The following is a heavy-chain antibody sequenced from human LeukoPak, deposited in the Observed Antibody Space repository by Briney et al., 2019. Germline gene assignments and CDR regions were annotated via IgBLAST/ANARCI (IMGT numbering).Heavy chain of an antibody. CDR3: AAGIAAEVHDY. CDR2: INHSGST. D-gene: IGHD6-13*01. V-gene: IGHV4-34*01. CDR1: GGSFSGYY. Sequence: SETLSLTCAVYGGSFSGYYWSWIRQPPGKGLEWIGEINHSGSTNYNPSLKSRVTISVDTSKNQFSLKLSSVTAADTAVYYCAAGIAAEVHDYWGQGTLVTVSS. J-gene: IGHJ4*02.